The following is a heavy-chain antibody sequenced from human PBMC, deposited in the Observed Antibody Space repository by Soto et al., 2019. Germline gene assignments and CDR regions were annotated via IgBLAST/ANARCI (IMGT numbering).Heavy chain of an antibody. Sequence: SETLSLTCAVSGGSISSSNWWSWVRQPPGKGLEWIGEIYHSGSTNYNPSLKSRVTISVDKSKNQFSLKLSSVTAADTAVYYCATMGTPVTGLYYFDYWWQGTLVTVSS. CDR1: GGSISSSNW. CDR3: ATMGTPVTGLYYFDY. D-gene: IGHD4-17*01. V-gene: IGHV4-4*02. J-gene: IGHJ4*02. CDR2: IYHSGST.